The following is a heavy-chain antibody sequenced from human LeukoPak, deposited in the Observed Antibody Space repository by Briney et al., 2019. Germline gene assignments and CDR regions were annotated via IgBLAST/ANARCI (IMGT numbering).Heavy chain of an antibody. J-gene: IGHJ4*02. CDR1: GYTFTNYG. Sequence: GASVKVSCQASGYTFTNYGINWVRQAPGQGLEWMGWISTSNGDTTYTQKFQGRVIMTTDTSTNTAYMEVRSLRSDDTAIYYCAREGLGELTLDYWGQGTLVTVSS. CDR2: ISTSNGDT. D-gene: IGHD3-16*01. CDR3: AREGLGELTLDY. V-gene: IGHV1-18*01.